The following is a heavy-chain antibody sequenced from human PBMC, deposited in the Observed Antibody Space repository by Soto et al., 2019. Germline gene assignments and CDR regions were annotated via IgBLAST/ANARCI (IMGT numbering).Heavy chain of an antibody. CDR1: GYTFTCYY. V-gene: IGHV1-2*02. CDR2: INPNSGGT. Sequence: VQLVQSGAEVKKPGASVKVSCKASGYTFTCYYMHWVRQAPGQGLEGMGWINPNSGGTNYAQKFQGRVTITRDTSISTAHMELSRLRSDDTAVYYGARELDRYFKTYYWGQGTLVTVSS. D-gene: IGHD1-1*01. J-gene: IGHJ4*02. CDR3: ARELDRYFKTYY.